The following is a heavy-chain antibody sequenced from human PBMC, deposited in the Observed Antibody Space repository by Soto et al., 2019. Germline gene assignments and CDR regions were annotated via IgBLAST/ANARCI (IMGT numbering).Heavy chain of an antibody. D-gene: IGHD5-12*01. J-gene: IGHJ5*02. CDR3: ARHHGPTTSENWFDP. CDR2: ISTYSGDT. CDR1: GYTFFTYD. Sequence: ASVKVSCKASGYTFFTYDISWVRQAPGQGLEWMGWISTYSGDTKYAQKFQGRVTMTTDTPTTTAYLELRSLRSDDTAVYYCARHHGPTTSENWFDPWGQGTLVTVSS. V-gene: IGHV1-18*01.